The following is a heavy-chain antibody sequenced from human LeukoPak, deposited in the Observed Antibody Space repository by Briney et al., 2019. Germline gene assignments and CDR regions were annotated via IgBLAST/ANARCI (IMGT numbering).Heavy chain of an antibody. CDR1: GFTFSSYG. CDR3: ARGTVGNFDY. Sequence: PGGSLRLSCAASGFTFSSYGMHWVRQAPGKGLGSVAFIRYDGSNKYYADSVKIRFTISRDNSKNTLYLQMNRLRAEDTAVYYCARGTVGNFDYWGQGTLVTVX. V-gene: IGHV3-30*02. D-gene: IGHD3-16*01. J-gene: IGHJ4*02. CDR2: IRYDGSNK.